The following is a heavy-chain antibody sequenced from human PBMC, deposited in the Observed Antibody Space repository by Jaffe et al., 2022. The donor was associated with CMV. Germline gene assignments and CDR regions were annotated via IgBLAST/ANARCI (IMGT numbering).Heavy chain of an antibody. V-gene: IGHV1-24*01. J-gene: IGHJ3*02. Sequence: QVQLVQSGAEVKKPGASVKVSCKVSGYTLTELSMHWVRQAPGKGLEWMGGFDPEDGETIYAQKFQGRVTMTEDTSTDTAYMELSSLRSEDTAVYYCATDRLTHYYDSSGPPERRYAFDIWGQGTMVTVSS. CDR1: GYTLTELS. CDR2: FDPEDGET. CDR3: ATDRLTHYYDSSGPPERRYAFDI. D-gene: IGHD3-22*01.